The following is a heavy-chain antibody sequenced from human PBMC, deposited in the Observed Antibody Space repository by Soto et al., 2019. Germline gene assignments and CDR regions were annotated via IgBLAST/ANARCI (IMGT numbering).Heavy chain of an antibody. CDR1: GGSISSGGYS. Sequence: QLQLQESGSGLVKPSQTLSLTCAVSGGSISSGGYSWSWIRQPPGKGLEWIGYIYHSGSTYYNPSLQSRVTISVDRSKNQFARKLSSVTAADTAVYYCARGDGVGSAFDLWGQGTMVTVSS. V-gene: IGHV4-30-2*01. CDR3: ARGDGVGSAFDL. J-gene: IGHJ3*01. D-gene: IGHD3-16*01. CDR2: IYHSGST.